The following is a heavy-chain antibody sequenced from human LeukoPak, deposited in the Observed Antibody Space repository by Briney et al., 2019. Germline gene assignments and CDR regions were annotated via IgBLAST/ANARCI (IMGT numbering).Heavy chain of an antibody. J-gene: IGHJ5*01. Sequence: GVSLKISCKGSGYFFINYWIAWVRQMPGKGLVWMGSIYPDDSDTRYSPSFQGQVSISADKSINSVYLQWSSLKASDTAIYYCATSRYVADGVYYTQADSWGQGTLLTVSS. CDR3: ATSRYVADGVYYTQADS. V-gene: IGHV5-51*01. CDR1: GYFFINYW. CDR2: IYPDDSDT. D-gene: IGHD4/OR15-4a*01.